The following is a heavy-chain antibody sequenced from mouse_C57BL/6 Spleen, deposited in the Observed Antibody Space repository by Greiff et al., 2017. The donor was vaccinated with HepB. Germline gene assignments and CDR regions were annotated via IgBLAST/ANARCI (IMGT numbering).Heavy chain of an antibody. J-gene: IGHJ4*01. CDR3: ARSTGRYYYAMDY. CDR1: GYTFTSYW. V-gene: IGHV1-55*01. CDR2: IYPGSGST. D-gene: IGHD3-1*01. Sequence: QVQLQQPGAELVKPGASVKMSCKASGYTFTSYWITWVKQRPGQGLEWIGDIYPGSGSTNYNEKFKSKATLTVDTSSSTAYMQLSSLTSEDSAVYYCARSTGRYYYAMDYWGQGTSVTVSS.